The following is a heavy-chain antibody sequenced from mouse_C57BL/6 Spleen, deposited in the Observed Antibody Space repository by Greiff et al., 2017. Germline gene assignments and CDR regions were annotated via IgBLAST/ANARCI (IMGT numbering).Heavy chain of an antibody. J-gene: IGHJ4*01. Sequence: QVQLQQSGAELVKPGASVKISCKASGYAFSSYWMNWVKQRPGKGLEWIGQIYPGDGDTNYNGKFKGKATLTADTSSSTAYMQLSSLTSEDSAVYFCARRGYDYADVGGALGCWGQGTSVTVSS. CDR2: IYPGDGDT. D-gene: IGHD2-4*01. CDR1: GYAFSSYW. CDR3: ARRGYDYADVGGALGC. V-gene: IGHV1-80*01.